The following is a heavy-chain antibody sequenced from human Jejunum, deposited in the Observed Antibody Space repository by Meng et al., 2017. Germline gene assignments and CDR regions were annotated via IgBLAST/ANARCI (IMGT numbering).Heavy chain of an antibody. CDR1: GGSVSSTNCY. V-gene: IGHV4-61*01. CDR2: RYYSGST. D-gene: IGHD2-2*01. Sequence: LQESGPGLVRPSETLSLPCTVFGGSVSSTNCYWSWIRQPPGKGLEWIGYRYYSGSTNYNPSLKSRVTISVDTSKSQFSLKLFSVTAADTAVYYCAREYCISTTCYFDSWGQGTLVTVSS. CDR3: AREYCISTTCYFDS. J-gene: IGHJ4*02.